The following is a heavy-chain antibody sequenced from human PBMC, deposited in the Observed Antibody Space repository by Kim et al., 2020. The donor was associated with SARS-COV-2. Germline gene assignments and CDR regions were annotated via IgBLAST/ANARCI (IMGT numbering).Heavy chain of an antibody. Sequence: ASVKVSCKASGYSFSTYAFNWVRQAPGQGLEWMGWINPNTANPTYAQGFTGRFVFSLDTSVSTAYLQISSLKAEDTAVYYCARGREYWYFDLWGRGTLVTVSS. CDR2: INPNTANP. CDR3: ARGREYWYFDL. D-gene: IGHD1-26*01. J-gene: IGHJ2*01. CDR1: GYSFSTYA. V-gene: IGHV7-4-1*02.